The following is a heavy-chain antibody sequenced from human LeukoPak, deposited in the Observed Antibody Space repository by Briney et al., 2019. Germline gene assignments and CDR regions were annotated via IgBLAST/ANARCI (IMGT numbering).Heavy chain of an antibody. CDR3: ARDPTIAVAGPGY. D-gene: IGHD6-19*01. CDR1: GYTFTTYG. V-gene: IGHV1-18*01. CDR2: ISAYNGST. J-gene: IGHJ4*02. Sequence: ASVKVSCKASGYTFTTYGISWVRQAPGQGLEWMGWISAYNGSTNYAQKLQGRVTMTTDTSTSTAYMDLRSLRSDDTAVYYCARDPTIAVAGPGYWGQGTLVTVSS.